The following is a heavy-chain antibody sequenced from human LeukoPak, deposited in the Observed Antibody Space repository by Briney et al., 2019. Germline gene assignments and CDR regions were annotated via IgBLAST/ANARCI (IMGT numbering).Heavy chain of an antibody. V-gene: IGHV4-59*08. D-gene: IGHD6-19*01. Sequence: PSETLSLTCTVSGGSISSYYWSWIRQPPGRGLEWIGSIYHSGSTYYNPSLKSRVTISVDTSKNQFSLKLSSVTAADTAVYYCARQYSSGWYGPYYMDVWGKGTTVTVSS. CDR1: GGSISSYY. J-gene: IGHJ6*03. CDR3: ARQYSSGWYGPYYMDV. CDR2: IYHSGST.